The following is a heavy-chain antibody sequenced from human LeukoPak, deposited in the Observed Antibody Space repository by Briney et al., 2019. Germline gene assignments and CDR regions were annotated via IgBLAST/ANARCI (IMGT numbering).Heavy chain of an antibody. V-gene: IGHV3-7*05. CDR1: GFTFSRYW. D-gene: IGHD3-22*01. CDR2: IKEDGSEK. CDR3: ATYYYDSSAWKD. J-gene: IGHJ4*02. Sequence: GGSLRLSCEVSGFTFSRYWMSWVRQAPGKGLERVANIKEDGSEKYHVDSVKGRFTISRDNAKNSLYLQMNTLRAEDTAVYYCATYYYDSSAWKDWGQGTLVTVSS.